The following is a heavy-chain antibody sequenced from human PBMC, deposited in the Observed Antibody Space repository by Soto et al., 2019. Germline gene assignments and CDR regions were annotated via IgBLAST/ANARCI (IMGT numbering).Heavy chain of an antibody. Sequence: PGESLKISCQGSGYIFTSHWIGSVRQMPGKGLEWLWIIYPLDSDTRYSPSFQGQVTISADKSITTAYLQWSSLKASDTAMYYCARALMDTVMAHLAVNLWGQGTMVT. D-gene: IGHD5-18*01. CDR3: ARALMDTVMAHLAVNL. CDR1: GYIFTSHW. V-gene: IGHV5-51*01. J-gene: IGHJ3*01. CDR2: IYPLDSDT.